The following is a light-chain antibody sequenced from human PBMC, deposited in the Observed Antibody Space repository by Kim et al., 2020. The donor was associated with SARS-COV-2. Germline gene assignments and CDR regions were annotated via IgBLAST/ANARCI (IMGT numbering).Light chain of an antibody. CDR3: HQYGTSHAT. V-gene: IGKV3-20*01. CDR2: DAS. CDR1: QSVNSRY. Sequence: EIVLTQSPGTLSLSPGERATLSCRASQSVNSRYLAWYQQKPGQAPRLLIYDASNRATGIPDRFSGSGSATHFTLTIRRLEPEDFAVYFGHQYGTSHATFGQGTTLEI. J-gene: IGKJ2*01.